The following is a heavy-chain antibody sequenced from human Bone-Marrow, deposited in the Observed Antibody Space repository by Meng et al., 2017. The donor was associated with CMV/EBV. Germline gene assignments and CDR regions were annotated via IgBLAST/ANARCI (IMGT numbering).Heavy chain of an antibody. Sequence: GSLRLSCTVSGGSISSSSYYWDWIRQPPGKGLEWMGSVYYTGSTSYSPSLKSRVTISVDASKNQFSLKLSTMTAADTAVYYCARRGRTGKTSYDYWGQGTLVTVSS. CDR1: GGSISSSSYY. CDR2: VYYTGST. CDR3: ARRGRTGKTSYDY. J-gene: IGHJ4*02. V-gene: IGHV4-39*01. D-gene: IGHD1-1*01.